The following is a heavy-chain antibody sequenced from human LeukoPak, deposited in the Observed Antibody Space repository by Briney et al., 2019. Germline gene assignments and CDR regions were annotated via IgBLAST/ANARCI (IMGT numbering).Heavy chain of an antibody. CDR1: GGPISSSSYY. V-gene: IGHV4-39*01. CDR3: QGNIPAFDI. Sequence: SETLSLTCTVSGGPISSSSYYWGWIRQPPGKGLEWIGSIYYSGSTYYNPSLKSRVTISVDTSKNQFSLKLSSVTAADTAVYYCQGNIPAFDIWGQGTMVTVSS. D-gene: IGHD2/OR15-2a*01. CDR2: IYYSGST. J-gene: IGHJ3*02.